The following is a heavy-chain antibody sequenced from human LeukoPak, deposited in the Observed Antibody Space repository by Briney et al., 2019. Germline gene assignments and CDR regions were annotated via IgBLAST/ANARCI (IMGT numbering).Heavy chain of an antibody. J-gene: IGHJ4*02. D-gene: IGHD3-9*01. CDR3: ARDLRDILTGYYSYSFDY. V-gene: IGHV3-74*01. Sequence: PGGSLRLSCAASGFTFSSYWMHWVRQAPGKGLVWVSRINSDGSSTSYADPVKGRFTISRDNAKNTLYLQMNSLRAEDTAVYYCARDLRDILTGYYSYSFDYWGQGTLVTVSS. CDR1: GFTFSSYW. CDR2: INSDGSST.